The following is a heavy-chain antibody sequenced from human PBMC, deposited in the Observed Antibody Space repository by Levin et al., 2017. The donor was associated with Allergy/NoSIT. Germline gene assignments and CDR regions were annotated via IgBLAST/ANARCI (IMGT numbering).Heavy chain of an antibody. D-gene: IGHD3-9*01. CDR2: IWYDGSNK. J-gene: IGHJ4*02. V-gene: IGHV3-33*01. Sequence: GGSLRLSCAASGFTFSSYGMHWVRQAPGKGLEWVAVIWYDGSNKYYADSVKGRFTISRDNSKNTLYLQMNSLRAEDTAVYYCARDRYTYDILTGYSRDRDDYWGQGTLVTVSS. CDR1: GFTFSSYG. CDR3: ARDRYTYDILTGYSRDRDDY.